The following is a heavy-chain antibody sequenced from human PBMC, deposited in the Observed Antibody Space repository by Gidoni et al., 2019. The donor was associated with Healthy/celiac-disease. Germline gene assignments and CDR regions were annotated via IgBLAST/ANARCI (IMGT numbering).Heavy chain of an antibody. D-gene: IGHD4-17*01. Sequence: QLQLQESGPGLVKPSETLSLTCTVSGGSISSSSYYWGWIRQPPGKGLEWIGSIYYSGSTYYSPSLKSRVTISVDTSKNQFSLKLSSVSAADTAVYYCARQGSRGYGDHGSDAFDIWGQGTMVTVSS. CDR1: GGSISSSSYY. CDR3: ARQGSRGYGDHGSDAFDI. V-gene: IGHV4-39*01. CDR2: IYYSGST. J-gene: IGHJ3*02.